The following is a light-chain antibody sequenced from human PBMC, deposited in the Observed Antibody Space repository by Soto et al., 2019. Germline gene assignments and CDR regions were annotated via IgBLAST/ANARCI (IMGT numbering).Light chain of an antibody. CDR3: HQRSNWPLT. CDR2: DVS. J-gene: IGKJ4*01. CDR1: QSVSSY. Sequence: EVVLTQSPDTLSLSPGGSATLSCRASQSVSSYLAWYQQRPGQARRLLIYDVSKRATGIPARFSGSGSRTDFTLTITSLEPEDFAIYFCHQRSNWPLTFGGGTKLEIK. V-gene: IGKV3-11*01.